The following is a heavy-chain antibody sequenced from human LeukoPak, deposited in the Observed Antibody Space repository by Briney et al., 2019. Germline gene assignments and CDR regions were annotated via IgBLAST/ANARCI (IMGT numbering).Heavy chain of an antibody. V-gene: IGHV1-2*02. D-gene: IGHD5-18*01. J-gene: IGHJ4*02. CDR3: ARARDVDTAMLS. CDR1: GYTFTGYY. CDR2: INPNSGGT. Sequence: ASVKVSCKASGYTFTGYYMHWVRQAPGQGLEWMGWINPNSGGTNYPQKFQGRVTLTRDTSITTAYMDLSRLRSDDTAVYYCARARDVDTAMLSWGQGTLVTVSS.